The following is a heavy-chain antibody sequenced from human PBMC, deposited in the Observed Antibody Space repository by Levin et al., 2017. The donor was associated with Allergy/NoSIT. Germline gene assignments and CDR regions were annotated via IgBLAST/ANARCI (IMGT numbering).Heavy chain of an antibody. CDR3: ARSESGNDAGDY. D-gene: IGHD4-23*01. Sequence: SQTLSLTCTVSGGSISPYHWSWIRQAPEKGLEWIGFFSYTGTTSHNPSLKSRVTMSLDTSKNQFSLNLSSVTAADTAVYFCARSESGNDAGDYWGQGTLVTVSS. J-gene: IGHJ4*02. V-gene: IGHV4-59*08. CDR2: FSYTGTT. CDR1: GGSISPYH.